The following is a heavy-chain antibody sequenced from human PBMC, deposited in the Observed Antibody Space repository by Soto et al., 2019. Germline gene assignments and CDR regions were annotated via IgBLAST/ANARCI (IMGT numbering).Heavy chain of an antibody. D-gene: IGHD2-2*01. CDR1: GDSISSSRSY. J-gene: IGHJ4*02. CDR2: IYYSGST. V-gene: IGHV4-39*01. CDR3: AIPYCSSTSCPNFDS. Sequence: SETLSLTCSVSGDSISSSRSYWGWIRQPPGKGLQWIGSIYYSGSTYYNPSLKSRITISVDTSKNQFSLKLSSVTAADTAVYYCAIPYCSSTSCPNFDSWGQGTLVTVSS.